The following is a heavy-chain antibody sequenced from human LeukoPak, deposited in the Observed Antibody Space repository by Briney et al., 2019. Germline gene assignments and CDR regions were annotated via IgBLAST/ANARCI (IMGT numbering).Heavy chain of an antibody. J-gene: IGHJ4*02. V-gene: IGHV3-30*18. CDR3: AKGAIDRDYFDY. CDR2: ISYDGSNK. CDR1: GFTFSSYG. Sequence: GGSLRLSCAASGFTFSSYGMHWVRQAPGKGLEWVAVISYDGSNKYYADSVKGRYTISRDNSKNTLYLQMNSLRAEDTAVYYCAKGAIDRDYFDYWGQGTLVTVSS.